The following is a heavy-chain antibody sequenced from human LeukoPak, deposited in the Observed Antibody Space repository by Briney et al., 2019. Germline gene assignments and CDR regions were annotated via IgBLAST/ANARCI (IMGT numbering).Heavy chain of an antibody. Sequence: TSETLSLTCAVYGGSFSGYYWSWIRQPPGKGLEWIVEINHSGSTNYNPSLKSRVTISVDTSKNQFSLKLSSVTAADTAVYYCARGMLRGRKAGYCSGGSCYSFADYWGQGTLVTVSS. J-gene: IGHJ4*02. V-gene: IGHV4-34*01. CDR1: GGSFSGYY. CDR3: ARGMLRGRKAGYCSGGSCYSFADY. D-gene: IGHD2-15*01. CDR2: INHSGST.